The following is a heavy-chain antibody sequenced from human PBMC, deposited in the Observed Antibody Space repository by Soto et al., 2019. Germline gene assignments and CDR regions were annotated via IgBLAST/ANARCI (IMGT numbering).Heavy chain of an antibody. CDR1: GFTFSSYS. D-gene: IGHD5-12*01. J-gene: IGHJ3*02. Sequence: HPGGSLRLSCAASGFTFSSYSMNWVRQAPGKGLEWVSYISSSSSTIYYADSVKGRFTISRDNAKNSLYLQMNSLRAEDTAVYYCARDPGLWLRFYQSPYDAFDIWGQGTMVTVSS. CDR2: ISSSSSTI. V-gene: IGHV3-48*01. CDR3: ARDPGLWLRFYQSPYDAFDI.